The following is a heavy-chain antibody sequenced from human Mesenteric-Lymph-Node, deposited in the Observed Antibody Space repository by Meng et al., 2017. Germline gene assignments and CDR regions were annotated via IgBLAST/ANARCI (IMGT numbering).Heavy chain of an antibody. CDR1: GYSISSGYY. CDR2: IYHSGST. Sequence: GSLRLSCTVSGYSISSGYYWGWIRQPPGKGLEWIGSIYHSGSTYYNPSLKSRVTISVDTSKNQFSLKLSSVTAADTAVYYCARGGWYPDLWGQGTLVTVSS. D-gene: IGHD6-19*01. J-gene: IGHJ5*02. V-gene: IGHV4-38-2*02. CDR3: ARGGWYPDL.